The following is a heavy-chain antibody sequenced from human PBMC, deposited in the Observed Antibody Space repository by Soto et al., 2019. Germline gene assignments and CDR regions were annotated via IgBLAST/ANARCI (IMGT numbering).Heavy chain of an antibody. D-gene: IGHD6-19*01. Sequence: ASVKVSCKASGYTFTGYYMHWVRQAPGQGLEWMGWINPNSGGTNYAQKFQGWVTMTRDTSISTVYMELSRLRSDDTAVYYCARAGYSSGWSYAFDYWGQGTLVTVYS. V-gene: IGHV1-2*04. CDR2: INPNSGGT. CDR3: ARAGYSSGWSYAFDY. CDR1: GYTFTGYY. J-gene: IGHJ4*02.